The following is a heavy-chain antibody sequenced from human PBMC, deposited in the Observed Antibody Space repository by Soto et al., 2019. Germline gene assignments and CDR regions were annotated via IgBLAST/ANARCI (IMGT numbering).Heavy chain of an antibody. V-gene: IGHV3-7*01. Sequence: ESGGGLVQPGGSLRLSCAASGFTFSIYWMSWVRQAPGKGLEWVANIKQDGSEKYYVDSVKGRFTISRDNAKNSLYLQMNSLRAEDTAVYYCARGYCGGDCYHIDAFDIWGQGTMVTVSS. J-gene: IGHJ3*02. D-gene: IGHD2-21*01. CDR1: GFTFSIYW. CDR3: ARGYCGGDCYHIDAFDI. CDR2: IKQDGSEK.